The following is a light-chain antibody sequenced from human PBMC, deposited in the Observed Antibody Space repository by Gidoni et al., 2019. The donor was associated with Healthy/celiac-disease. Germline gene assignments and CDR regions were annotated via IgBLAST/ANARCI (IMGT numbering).Light chain of an antibody. Sequence: DIQMTQSPSSLSASVGDRVTITCQASQDISNYLNWYQQKPGKAPKLLIYDASHLETGVPSRFSGSGSGTDFTFTISSLQPEDIATYYCHSDLTFGGGTKVEIK. CDR3: HSDLT. CDR2: DAS. J-gene: IGKJ4*01. V-gene: IGKV1-33*01. CDR1: QDISNY.